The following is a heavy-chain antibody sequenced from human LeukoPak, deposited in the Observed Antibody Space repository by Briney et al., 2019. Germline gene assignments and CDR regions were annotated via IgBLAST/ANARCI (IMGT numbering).Heavy chain of an antibody. V-gene: IGHV3-21*01. CDR1: GFTFGSYS. CDR3: ARDGEAAGYYMDV. CDR2: ISSSSSYI. J-gene: IGHJ6*03. Sequence: PGGSLRLSCAASGFTFGSYSMNWVRQAPGKGLEWVSSISSSSSYIYYADSVKGRFTISRDNAKNSLYLQMNSLRAEDTAVYYCARDGEAAGYYMDVWGKGTTVTVSS. D-gene: IGHD6-13*01.